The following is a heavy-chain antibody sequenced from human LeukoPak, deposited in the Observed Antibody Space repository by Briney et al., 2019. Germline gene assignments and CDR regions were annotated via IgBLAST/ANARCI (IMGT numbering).Heavy chain of an antibody. CDR3: ARGGRIVGATRNGMDV. Sequence: EASLKLSCKASGYTFTGYDMNWVRQAPGQGLEWMRWINPNSGGTNYAQKFQGWVTMTRDTSISTAYMELSGLRSDDTAVYYCARGGRIVGATRNGMDVWGQGTTVTVSS. D-gene: IGHD1-26*01. V-gene: IGHV1-2*04. CDR1: GYTFTGYD. CDR2: INPNSGGT. J-gene: IGHJ6*02.